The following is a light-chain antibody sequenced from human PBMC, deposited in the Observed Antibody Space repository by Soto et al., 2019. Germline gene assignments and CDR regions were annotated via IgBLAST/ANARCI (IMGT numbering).Light chain of an antibody. CDR1: QSVSSY. V-gene: IGKV3-11*01. J-gene: IGKJ5*01. Sequence: EIVLTQSPATLSLSRGERATLSCRASQSVSSYLAWYQQKPGQAPRLLIYDASNRATGIPARFSGSGSGTDFTLTISSLEPKDFAVYYCQQRSNWPPITFGQGTRLEIK. CDR3: QQRSNWPPIT. CDR2: DAS.